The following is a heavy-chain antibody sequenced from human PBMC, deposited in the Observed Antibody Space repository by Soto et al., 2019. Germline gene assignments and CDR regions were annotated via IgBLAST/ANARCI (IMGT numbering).Heavy chain of an antibody. V-gene: IGHV1-2*02. Sequence: QVQLVQSGAEVEKPGASVKVSCKASGYTFTAYYVHWVRQAPGQGLEWMGWINPNSGVTNYAHKFQGRVTMTRDTSISTAYMELRRLKSDDTAVYYWARGGAVAGTDLGQGTLVTVSS. CDR3: ARGGAVAGTD. CDR1: GYTFTAYY. D-gene: IGHD6-19*01. CDR2: INPNSGVT. J-gene: IGHJ4*02.